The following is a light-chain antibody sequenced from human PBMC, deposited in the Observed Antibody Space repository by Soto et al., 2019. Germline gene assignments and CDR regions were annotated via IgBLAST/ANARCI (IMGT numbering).Light chain of an antibody. V-gene: IGLV2-8*01. CDR3: SSYAGSDSWGV. Sequence: QSVLTQPPSASGSPGQSVTISCTGTSSDVGGYNYVSWYQQHPGKAPKLMIFEVTKRPSGVPDRFSGSKSGNTASLTVSGLQAEDEADYYCSSYAGSDSWGVFGGGTKLTVL. J-gene: IGLJ3*02. CDR1: SSDVGGYNY. CDR2: EVT.